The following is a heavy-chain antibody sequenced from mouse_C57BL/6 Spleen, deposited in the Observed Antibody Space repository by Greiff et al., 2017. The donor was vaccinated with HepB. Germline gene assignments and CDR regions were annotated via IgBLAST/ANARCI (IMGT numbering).Heavy chain of an antibody. CDR3: SRGSSRYFDV. CDR2: IYPGDGDN. Sequence: VQLQQSGPELVKPGASVKISCKASGYAFSSSWMNWVQQRPGKGLEWIGRIYPGDGDNNYNGKFKGKATLTADKSSSTAYRQIRRLTSEDSAVYFCSRGSSRYFDVWGTGTTVTVSS. J-gene: IGHJ1*03. CDR1: GYAFSSSW. D-gene: IGHD1-3*01. V-gene: IGHV1-82*01.